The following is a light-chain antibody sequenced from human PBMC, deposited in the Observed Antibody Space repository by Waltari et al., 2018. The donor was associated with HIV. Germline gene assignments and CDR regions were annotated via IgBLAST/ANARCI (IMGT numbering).Light chain of an antibody. V-gene: IGKV1-9*01. J-gene: IGKJ4*01. CDR1: RGISSY. Sequence: DIQLTQSPSFLSASVGDRVTITCRASRGISSYFAWHQHKPGEAPRLLIYAASTLQSGVPSRFSGSASVTEFTLTISSLQPEDFAIYYCQYLDSYPLFGGGTKVEVK. CDR3: QYLDSYPL. CDR2: AAS.